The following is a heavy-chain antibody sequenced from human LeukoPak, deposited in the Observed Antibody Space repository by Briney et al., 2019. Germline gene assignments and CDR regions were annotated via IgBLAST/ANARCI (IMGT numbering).Heavy chain of an antibody. V-gene: IGHV4-4*07. CDR2: IYTSGST. CDR3: AAEDIVVVPAARGWFDP. J-gene: IGHJ5*02. Sequence: SETLSLTCTVSGGSISSYYWSWIRQPAGKGLEWIGRIYTSGSTSYNPSLKSRVTMSVDPSKNQFSLKLSSVTAADTAVYYCAAEDIVVVPAARGWFDPWGQGTLVTVSS. CDR1: GGSISSYY. D-gene: IGHD2-2*01.